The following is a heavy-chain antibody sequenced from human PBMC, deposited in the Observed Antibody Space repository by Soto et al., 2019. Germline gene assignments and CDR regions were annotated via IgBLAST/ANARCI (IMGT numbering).Heavy chain of an antibody. J-gene: IGHJ4*02. CDR1: GFTLSGSA. CDR3: TRLEGHSFGFDY. D-gene: IGHD3-3*01. V-gene: IGHV3-73*01. Sequence: GESLKISCAASGFTLSGSAVHWVRQASGKGLEWVGRIKNRANNYVTAYAASVKGRFTVSRDDSKNTAYLQMDSLKIEDTAVYYCTRLEGHSFGFDYWGLGTLVTVSS. CDR2: IKNRANNYVT.